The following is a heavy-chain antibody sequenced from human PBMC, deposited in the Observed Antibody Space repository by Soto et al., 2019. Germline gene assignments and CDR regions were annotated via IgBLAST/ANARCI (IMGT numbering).Heavy chain of an antibody. J-gene: IGHJ3*02. CDR3: ARSPKFFSAFAI. CDR1: GYRFTSYG. V-gene: IGHV5-51*01. CDR2: IYPGDSDT. Sequence: PGESLKISCQGSGYRFTSYGIAWVRPLPGKGLEWVGIIYPGDSDTRYTPSFQGQVTISADRSISNAYLQWSSLKASDTGMYYCARSPKFFSAFAIWGQGTMVTVSS.